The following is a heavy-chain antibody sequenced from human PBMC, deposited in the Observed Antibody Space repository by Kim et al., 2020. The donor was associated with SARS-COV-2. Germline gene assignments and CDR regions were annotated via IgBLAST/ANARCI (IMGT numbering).Heavy chain of an antibody. D-gene: IGHD3-3*01. CDR2: TYYRSKWYN. CDR3: TRDLGDHDFWSGYQGGAFDI. V-gene: IGHV6-1*01. J-gene: IGHJ3*02. Sequence: SQTLSLTCAISGDSVSRTSAAWNWIRQSPSRGLEWLGRTYYRSKWYNDSALSVNSRITNNPDTSKNQFSLQLNAVIPEDTAVYYCTRDLGDHDFWSGYQGGAFDIWGQGTMVTVSS. CDR1: GDSVSRTSAA.